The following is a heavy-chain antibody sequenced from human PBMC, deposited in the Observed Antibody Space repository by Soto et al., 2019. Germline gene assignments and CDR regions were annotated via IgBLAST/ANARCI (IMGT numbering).Heavy chain of an antibody. CDR2: ISYDGSNK. CDR3: VRDGVQQWLSYYFEY. Sequence: PGGSLRLSCAASGFTFGSYAMHWVRQSPGKGLEWVALISYDGSNKYYADSVKGRFTISRDNSKNTLDVQMNSLRAEDTAVYYCVRDGVQQWLSYYFEYWGQGTLVTVSS. V-gene: IGHV3-30-3*01. CDR1: GFTFGSYA. D-gene: IGHD6-19*01. J-gene: IGHJ4*02.